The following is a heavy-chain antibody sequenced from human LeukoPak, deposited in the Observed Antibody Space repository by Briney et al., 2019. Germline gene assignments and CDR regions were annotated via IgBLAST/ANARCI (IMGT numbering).Heavy chain of an antibody. CDR1: GGSISSSSYY. Sequence: PSETLSLTCTVSGGSISSSSYYWGWIRQPPGKGLEWIGSIYYSGSTYYNPSLKSRVTISVDTSKNQFSLKLSSVTAADTAVYYCARRHYYGSGSYYYYMDVWGKGTTVTVS. CDR2: IYYSGST. CDR3: ARRHYYGSGSYYYYMDV. V-gene: IGHV4-39*01. J-gene: IGHJ6*03. D-gene: IGHD3-10*01.